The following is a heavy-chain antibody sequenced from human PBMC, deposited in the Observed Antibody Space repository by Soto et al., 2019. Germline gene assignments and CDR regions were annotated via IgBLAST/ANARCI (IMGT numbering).Heavy chain of an antibody. Sequence: WGSLRLSCAASGFTFSTYSMNWVRQAPGKGLEWVSYISSSSSSIYYADSVEGRFTISRDNAKNSLYLQMNSLRDEDTAVYYSATDLLYLDENHYDISTGYHSPRYYPGMDVWGQGTTVTVS. V-gene: IGHV3-48*02. J-gene: IGHJ6*02. D-gene: IGHD3-9*01. CDR1: GFTFSTYS. CDR3: ATDLLYLDENHYDISTGYHSPRYYPGMDV. CDR2: ISSSSSSI.